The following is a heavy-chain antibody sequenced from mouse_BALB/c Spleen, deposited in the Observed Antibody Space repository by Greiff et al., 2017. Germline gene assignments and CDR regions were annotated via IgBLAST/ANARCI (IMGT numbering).Heavy chain of an antibody. CDR1: GFTFTDYY. CDR2: ICNKANGYTT. Sequence: EVHLVESGAGLVQPGGSLRLSCATSGFTFTDYYMSWVRQPPGKALEWLGFICNKANGYTTEYSASVKGRFTIARYNSQSILYLQMNTLRAEDSATYYWAREDLRGGMDYWGQGTSVTVSS. D-gene: IGHD1-1*01. V-gene: IGHV7-3*02. CDR3: AREDLRGGMDY. J-gene: IGHJ4*01.